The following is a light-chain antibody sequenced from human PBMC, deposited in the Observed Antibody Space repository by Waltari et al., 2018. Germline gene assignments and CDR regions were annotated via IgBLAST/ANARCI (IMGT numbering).Light chain of an antibody. J-gene: IGKJ4*01. Sequence: DIVMTQSPDSLAVSLGGRATIHCKSSQSVLFTSNNKDYLAWYQQKPGQPPRLLIYWASTRESGVPDRFSASGSATDFTLTITRLQAEDVAVYYCQQYYTTPLTFGGGTKVEIK. CDR3: QQYYTTPLT. V-gene: IGKV4-1*01. CDR1: QSVLFTSNNKDY. CDR2: WAS.